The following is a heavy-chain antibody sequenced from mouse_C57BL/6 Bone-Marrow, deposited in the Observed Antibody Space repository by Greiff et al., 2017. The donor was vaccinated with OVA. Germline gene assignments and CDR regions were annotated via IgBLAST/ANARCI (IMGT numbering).Heavy chain of an antibody. J-gene: IGHJ3*01. CDR3: ARYGGFPFAY. V-gene: IGHV1-81*01. D-gene: IGHD1-1*02. CDR2: IYPRSGNT. CDR1: GYTFTSYG. Sequence: LQESGAELARPGASVKLSCKASGYTFTSYGISWVKQRTGQGLEWIGEIYPRSGNTYYNEKFKGKATLTADKSSSTAYMELRSLTSEDSAVYFCARYGGFPFAYWGQGTLVTVSA.